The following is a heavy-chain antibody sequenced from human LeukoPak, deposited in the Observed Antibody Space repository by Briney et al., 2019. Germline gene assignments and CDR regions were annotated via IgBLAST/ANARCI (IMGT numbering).Heavy chain of an antibody. CDR1: GYTLTELS. D-gene: IGHD2-15*01. Sequence: ASVTVSCKVSGYTLTELSMHWVRQAPGKGLEWMGGFDPEDGETIYAQKSQGRVTMTEDTSTDTAYMELSSLRSEDTAVYYCATDLGYCSGGSCDKDYWGQGTLVTVSS. CDR2: FDPEDGET. CDR3: ATDLGYCSGGSCDKDY. V-gene: IGHV1-24*01. J-gene: IGHJ4*02.